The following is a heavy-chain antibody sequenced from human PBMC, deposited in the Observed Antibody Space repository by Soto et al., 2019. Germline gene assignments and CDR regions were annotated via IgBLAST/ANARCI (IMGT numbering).Heavy chain of an antibody. CDR3: ARLATRETAASRGAHDAFDI. Sequence: QVQLQESGPGLVKPSQTLSLTCTVSGGSISSGGYYWSWIRQHPGKGLEWIGYIYYSGSTYYNPSLKSRVTISVDTSKNQFSLKLSSVTAADTAVYYCARLATRETAASRGAHDAFDIWGQGTMVTVSS. V-gene: IGHV4-31*03. CDR2: IYYSGST. CDR1: GGSISSGGYY. D-gene: IGHD6-13*01. J-gene: IGHJ3*02.